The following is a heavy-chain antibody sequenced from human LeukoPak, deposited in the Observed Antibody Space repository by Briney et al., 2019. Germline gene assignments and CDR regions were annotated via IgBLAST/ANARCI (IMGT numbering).Heavy chain of an antibody. CDR2: INPNSGGA. CDR3: AGVNRYYDSGGYSLNFDFEG. J-gene: IGHJ3*01. CDR1: GYTLTGYY. Sequence: VASVKVSCKASGYTLTGYYMHWVRQAPGQGLEWMGWINPNSGGANYAQKFQGRVTMPRDTSISTAYRQLTSLISYDTPRDYCAGVNRYYDSGGYSLNFDFEGWGQGAMVTV. D-gene: IGHD3-22*01. V-gene: IGHV1-2*02.